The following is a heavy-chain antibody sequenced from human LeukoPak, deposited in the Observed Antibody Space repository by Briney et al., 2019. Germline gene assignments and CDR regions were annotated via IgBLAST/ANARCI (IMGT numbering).Heavy chain of an antibody. D-gene: IGHD2-8*01. J-gene: IGHJ5*02. Sequence: SETLSLTCIVSGGSISSYYWSWIRQPPGKGLEWIGYIYYSGSTNYNPSPKSRVTISVDTSKNQFSLKLSSVTAADTAVYYCAREGRGCTNGVCYLWFDPWGQGTLVTVSS. CDR2: IYYSGST. CDR3: AREGRGCTNGVCYLWFDP. CDR1: GGSISSYY. V-gene: IGHV4-59*01.